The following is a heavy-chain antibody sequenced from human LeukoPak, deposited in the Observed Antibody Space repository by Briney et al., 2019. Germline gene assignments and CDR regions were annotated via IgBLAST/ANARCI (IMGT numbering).Heavy chain of an antibody. CDR2: INPNSGGT. D-gene: IGHD6-13*01. CDR3: ASGIAAAGMGYYYMDV. Sequence: GASVKVSCKASGYTFTGYCMHWVRQAPGQGLEWMGRINPNSGGTNYAQKFQGRVTITRDTSISTAYMELSRLRSDDTAVYYCASGIAAAGMGYYYMDVWGKGTTVTVSS. CDR1: GYTFTGYC. J-gene: IGHJ6*03. V-gene: IGHV1-2*06.